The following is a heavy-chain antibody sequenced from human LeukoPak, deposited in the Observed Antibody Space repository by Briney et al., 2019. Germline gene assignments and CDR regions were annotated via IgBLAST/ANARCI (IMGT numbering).Heavy chain of an antibody. CDR2: IRSKAYGGTT. V-gene: IGHV3-49*03. J-gene: IGHJ6*03. CDR1: GFTFGDYA. D-gene: IGHD3-3*01. CDR3: TRGSVPYDFWSGSMDV. Sequence: GGSLRLSCTASGFTFGDYAMSWFRQAPGKGLEWVGFIRSKAYGGTTEYAASVKGRLTISRDDSKSIAYLQMNSLKTEDTAVYYCTRGSVPYDFWSGSMDVWGKGTTVTVSS.